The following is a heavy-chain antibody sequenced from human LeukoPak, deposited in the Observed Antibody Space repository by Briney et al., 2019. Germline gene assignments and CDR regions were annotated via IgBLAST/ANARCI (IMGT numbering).Heavy chain of an antibody. CDR2: MNPNSGNT. V-gene: IGHV1-8*01. CDR1: GYTFTSYD. D-gene: IGHD5-18*01. CDR3: ARGKVSSGIQVWLPSY. Sequence: GASVKVSCKASGYTFTSYDINWVRQATGQGLEWMGWMNPNSGNTGYAQKFQGRVTMTRNTSISTAYMELSSLRSEDTAVYYCARGKVSSGIQVWLPSYWGQGTLVTVSS. J-gene: IGHJ4*02.